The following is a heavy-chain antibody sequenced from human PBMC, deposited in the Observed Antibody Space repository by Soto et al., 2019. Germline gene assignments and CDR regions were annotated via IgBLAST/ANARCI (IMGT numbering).Heavy chain of an antibody. V-gene: IGHV1-3*01. D-gene: IGHD3-10*01. J-gene: IGHJ4*02. Sequence: ASVKVSCKASGYTFTSYAMHWVRQVPGQRLEWMGWINAGNGNTKYSQKFQGRVTITRDTSASTAYMELSSLRSEDTAVYYCARVKLLWFGELLRDNYFDYWGQGTLVTVSS. CDR1: GYTFTSYA. CDR2: INAGNGNT. CDR3: ARVKLLWFGELLRDNYFDY.